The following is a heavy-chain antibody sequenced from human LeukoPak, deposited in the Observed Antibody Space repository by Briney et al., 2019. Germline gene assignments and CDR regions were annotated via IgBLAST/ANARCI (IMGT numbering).Heavy chain of an antibody. Sequence: GGSLRLSCAASGFTFSSYAMSWVRQAPGKGLEWASAISGSGGSTYYADSVKGRFTISRDNSKNTLYLQMNSLRAEDTAVYYCANSGSSQGGYWGQGTLVTVSS. J-gene: IGHJ4*02. CDR1: GFTFSSYA. CDR3: ANSGSSQGGY. D-gene: IGHD1-26*01. CDR2: ISGSGGST. V-gene: IGHV3-23*01.